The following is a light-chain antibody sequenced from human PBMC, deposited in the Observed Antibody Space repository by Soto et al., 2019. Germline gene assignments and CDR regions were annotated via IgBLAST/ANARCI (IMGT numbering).Light chain of an antibody. CDR1: QSISRY. CDR2: GAS. V-gene: IGKV3-20*01. J-gene: IGKJ1*01. CDR3: QQYGSSGT. Sequence: IVLTQSPGTLSLPPGERTTLSCRASQSISRYLAWYQQKPGQGPRLLIYGASSRATGTPDRFSGSGSGTDFTLTISRLEPEDFAVYYCQQYGSSGTVGQGTKVDIK.